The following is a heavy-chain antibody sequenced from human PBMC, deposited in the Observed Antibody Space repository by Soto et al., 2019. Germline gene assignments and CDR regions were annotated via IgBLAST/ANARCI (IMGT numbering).Heavy chain of an antibody. CDR1: VGTFSSYA. J-gene: IGHJ6*02. D-gene: IGHD3-22*01. Sequence: QVQLVQSGAEVKKPGSSVKVSCKASVGTFSSYAISWVRQAPGQGLEWMGGIIPIFGTANYAQKFQGRVTITADESTSTAYMELSSLRSEDTAVYYCARCGRDYYDRSGYYPEVVGYYYYGMDVWGQGTTVTVSS. CDR2: IIPIFGTA. CDR3: ARCGRDYYDRSGYYPEVVGYYYYGMDV. V-gene: IGHV1-69*01.